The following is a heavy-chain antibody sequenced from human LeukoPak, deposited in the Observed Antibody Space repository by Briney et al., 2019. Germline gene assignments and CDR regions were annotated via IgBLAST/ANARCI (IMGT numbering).Heavy chain of an antibody. CDR2: IKQDGSEK. CDR3: ARDWAIVVVPAARFDY. D-gene: IGHD2-2*01. V-gene: IGHV3-7*01. J-gene: IGHJ4*02. CDR1: GFTFSSYW. Sequence: GGSLRLSCVVSGFTFSSYWMSWVRQAPGKGLEWVANIKQDGSEKYYVDSVKGRFTVSRDNAKNSLYLQMNSLRAEDTAVYYCARDWAIVVVPAARFDYWGQGTLVTVSS.